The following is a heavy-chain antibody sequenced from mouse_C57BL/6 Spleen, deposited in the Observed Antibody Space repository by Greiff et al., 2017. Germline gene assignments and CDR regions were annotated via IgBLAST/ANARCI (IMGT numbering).Heavy chain of an antibody. CDR1: GYTFTDYN. J-gene: IGHJ2*01. Sequence: EVQLQQSGPELVKPGASVKIPCKASGYTFTDYNMDWVKQSHGKSLEWIGDINPNNGGTIYNQKFKGKATLTVDKSSSTAYMELRSLTSEDTAVYYCARVDYDYLFDYWGQGTTRTVSS. D-gene: IGHD2-4*01. CDR2: INPNNGGT. CDR3: ARVDYDYLFDY. V-gene: IGHV1-18*01.